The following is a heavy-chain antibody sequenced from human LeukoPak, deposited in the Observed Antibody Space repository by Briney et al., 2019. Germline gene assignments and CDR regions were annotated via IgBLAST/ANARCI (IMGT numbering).Heavy chain of an antibody. CDR2: INPNSGGT. D-gene: IGHD4-17*01. CDR3: ATLGTMTTVTTIPFDYYYGMDV. V-gene: IGHV1-2*02. CDR1: GYTFTGYY. J-gene: IGHJ6*02. Sequence: ASVKVSCKASGYTFTGYYMHWVRQAPGQGLEWMGWINPNSGGTNYAQKFQGRVTMTRDTSISTAYMELSRLRSDDTAVYYCATLGTMTTVTTIPFDYYYGMDVWGQGTTVTVSS.